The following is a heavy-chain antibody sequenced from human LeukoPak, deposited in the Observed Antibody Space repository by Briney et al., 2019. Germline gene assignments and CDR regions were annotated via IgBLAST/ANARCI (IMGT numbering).Heavy chain of an antibody. CDR3: ARDRGRVVRGAVGDY. CDR1: GFTFSSYG. J-gene: IGHJ4*02. V-gene: IGHV3-30*03. Sequence: HPGGSLRLSCAASGFTFSSYGMHWVRQAPGKGLEWVAVISYDGSNKYYADSVKGRFTVSRDNSKNTLYLQMNSLRAEDTAVYYCARDRGRVVRGAVGDYWGQGTLVTVSS. D-gene: IGHD3-10*01. CDR2: ISYDGSNK.